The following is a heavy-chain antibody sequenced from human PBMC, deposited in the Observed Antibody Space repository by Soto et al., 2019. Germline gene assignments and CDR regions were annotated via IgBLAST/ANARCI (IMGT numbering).Heavy chain of an antibody. J-gene: IGHJ4*02. D-gene: IGHD2-2*01. CDR2: IWYDGSNK. Sequence: QVQLVESGGGVVQPGRSLRLSCAASGFTFSSYGMHWVRQAPGKGLEWVAVIWYDGSNKYYADSVKGRFTISRDNSKNTLYLKMNSLRAEDTAVYYCARDRGSGVLVPAARWAPRYYFDYWGQGTLVTVSS. CDR3: ARDRGSGVLVPAARWAPRYYFDY. V-gene: IGHV3-33*01. CDR1: GFTFSSYG.